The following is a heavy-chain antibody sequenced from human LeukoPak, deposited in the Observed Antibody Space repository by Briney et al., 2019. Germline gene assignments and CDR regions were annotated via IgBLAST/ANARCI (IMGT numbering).Heavy chain of an antibody. D-gene: IGHD2-2*02. CDR3: ARQGYCSSTSCYMGGAYNWFDP. V-gene: IGHV4-4*09. J-gene: IGHJ5*02. CDR2: IYTSGST. Sequence: SETLSLTCTVSGGSISSYYWSWIRQPPGKGLEWIGYIYTSGSTNYDPSLKSRVTISVDTSKNQFSLKLSSVTAADTAVYHCARQGYCSSTSCYMGGAYNWFDPWGQGTLVTVSS. CDR1: GGSISSYY.